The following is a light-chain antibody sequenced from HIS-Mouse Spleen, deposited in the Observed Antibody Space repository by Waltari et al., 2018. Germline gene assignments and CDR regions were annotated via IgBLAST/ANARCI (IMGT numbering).Light chain of an antibody. V-gene: IGLV3-9*01. CDR3: QVWDSSTWV. CDR1: NIGSNN. CDR2: RDS. Sequence: SYELTQPLSVSVAPGHTARIPGGGNNIGSNNAHWYQQKPGQAPVLVIDRDSNRPSGIPERFSGSNSGNTATLTISRAQAGDEADYYCQVWDSSTWVFGGGTKLTVL. J-gene: IGLJ3*02.